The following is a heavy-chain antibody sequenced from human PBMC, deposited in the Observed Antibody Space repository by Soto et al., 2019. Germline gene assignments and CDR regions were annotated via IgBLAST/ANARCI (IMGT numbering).Heavy chain of an antibody. D-gene: IGHD2-15*01. V-gene: IGHV1-69*13. CDR2: IIPIFGTA. Sequence: GASVKVSCKASGGTFSSYAISWVRQAPGQGLEWMGGIIPIFGTANYAQKFQGRVTITADESTSTAYMELSSLRSEDTAVYYCARDPRFRGLRIPSGNWFDPWGQGTLVTVSS. CDR1: GGTFSSYA. CDR3: ARDPRFRGLRIPSGNWFDP. J-gene: IGHJ5*02.